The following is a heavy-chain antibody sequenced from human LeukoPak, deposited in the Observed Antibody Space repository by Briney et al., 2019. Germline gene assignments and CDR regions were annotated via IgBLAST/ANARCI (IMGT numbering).Heavy chain of an antibody. CDR3: ARVLSLVRGVIISYDAFDI. D-gene: IGHD3-10*01. J-gene: IGHJ3*02. V-gene: IGHV4-59*01. CDR2: IYYSGST. CDR1: GGSISSYY. Sequence: PSETLSLTCTVSGGSISSYYWSWIRQPPGKGLEWIGYIYYSGSTNYNPSLKSRVTISVDTSKNQFSLKLSSVTAADTAVYYCARVLSLVRGVIISYDAFDIWGQGTMVTVSS.